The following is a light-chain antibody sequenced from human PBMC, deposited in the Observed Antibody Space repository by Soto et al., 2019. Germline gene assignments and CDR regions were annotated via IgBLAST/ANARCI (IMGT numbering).Light chain of an antibody. J-gene: IGKJ1*01. Sequence: TXSXRASQTVTTYLAWYQQKPGQSPRLLIYGTSTRATGIPARFSGSGSGTEFTLTISSLQSEDFAVYYCHQYNFWPTFGRGTKVDI. CDR2: GTS. CDR3: HQYNFWPT. V-gene: IGKV3-15*01. CDR1: QTVTTY.